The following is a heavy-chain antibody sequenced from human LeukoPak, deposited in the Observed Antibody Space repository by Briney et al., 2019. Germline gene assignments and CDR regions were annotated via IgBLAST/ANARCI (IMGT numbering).Heavy chain of an antibody. CDR2: IYSGGST. D-gene: IGHD3-10*01. CDR1: GLTVSSNY. J-gene: IGHJ4*02. CDR3: ASLGYYGSGSYLYFDY. V-gene: IGHV3-66*01. Sequence: GGSLRLSCAASGLTVSSNYMSWVRQAPGKGLEWVSVIYSGGSTYYADSVKGRFTISRDNSKNTLYLQMNSLRAEDTAVYYCASLGYYGSGSYLYFDYWGQGTLVTVSS.